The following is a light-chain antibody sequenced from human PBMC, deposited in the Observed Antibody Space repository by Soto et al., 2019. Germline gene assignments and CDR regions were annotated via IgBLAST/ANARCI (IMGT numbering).Light chain of an antibody. Sequence: QSVLIQPPSASGTPGQRVTISCSGSSSNIGSNTVSWYQQLPGTAPRLLLYSNNQRPSGVPDRFSGSKSVASASLAISGLQSEDEADYYCSSWDDSRNGVVFGGGTKLTVL. CDR3: SSWDDSRNGVV. CDR2: SNN. J-gene: IGLJ2*01. CDR1: SSNIGSNT. V-gene: IGLV1-44*01.